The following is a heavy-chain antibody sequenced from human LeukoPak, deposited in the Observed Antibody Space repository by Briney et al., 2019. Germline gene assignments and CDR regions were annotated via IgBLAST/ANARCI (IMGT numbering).Heavy chain of an antibody. D-gene: IGHD2-15*01. CDR2: INHSGST. Sequence: PSETLSLTCAVSGYSISSGYYWGWIRPPPGKGLEWIGEINHSGSTNYNPSLKSRVTISVDTSKNQFSLKLSSVTAADTAVYYCARGRRYCSGGSCYRFDPWGQGTLVTVSS. J-gene: IGHJ5*02. V-gene: IGHV4-38-2*01. CDR3: ARGRRYCSGGSCYRFDP. CDR1: GYSISSGYY.